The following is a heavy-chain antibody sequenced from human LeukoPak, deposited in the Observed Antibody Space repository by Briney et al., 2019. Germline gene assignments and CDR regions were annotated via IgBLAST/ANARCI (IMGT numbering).Heavy chain of an antibody. D-gene: IGHD6-6*01. CDR2: INHSGST. CDR1: GGSFSGYY. V-gene: IGHV4-34*01. J-gene: IGHJ4*02. Sequence: SETLSLTCAVYGGSFSGYYWSWIRQPPRKGLEWIGEINHSGSTNYNPSLKSRVTISVDTSKNQFSLKLSSVTAADTAVYYCARGPRNLYSSSLSSIKYWGQGTLVTVSS. CDR3: ARGPRNLYSSSLSSIKY.